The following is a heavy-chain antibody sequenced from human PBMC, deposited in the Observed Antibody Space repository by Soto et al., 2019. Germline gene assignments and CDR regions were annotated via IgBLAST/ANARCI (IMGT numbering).Heavy chain of an antibody. D-gene: IGHD4-17*01. V-gene: IGHV4-59*01. CDR1: GGCISSYY. J-gene: IGHJ3*02. CDR3: ASWTTMTTERLDALDI. CDR2: IYYSGST. Sequence: PSETLSLTCTVSGGCISSYYWSWIRQPPGKGLEWIGYIYYSGSTNYNPSLKSRVTISVDTSKNQFSLKLSSVTAADTAVYYCASWTTMTTERLDALDIWGQGTMVTVSS.